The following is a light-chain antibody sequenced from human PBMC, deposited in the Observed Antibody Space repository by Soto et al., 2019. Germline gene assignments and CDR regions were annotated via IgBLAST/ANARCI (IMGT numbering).Light chain of an antibody. CDR2: YAS. CDR1: QSVSNN. CDR3: QQYNDWPPMT. V-gene: IGKV3-15*01. J-gene: IGKJ5*01. Sequence: EIMMTQSPATLSVSPGESATLSCRASQSVSNNLAWYQHKPGQAPRLLIYYASARATGIPASISGSGSGPEFPLTISGLQSEDVALYYCQQYNDWPPMTFGQGTRLEIK.